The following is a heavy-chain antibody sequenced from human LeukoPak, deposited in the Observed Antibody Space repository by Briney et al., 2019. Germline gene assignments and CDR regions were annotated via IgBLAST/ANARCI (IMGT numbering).Heavy chain of an antibody. V-gene: IGHV1-46*01. CDR1: GYTFTSYG. Sequence: ASVKVSCKASGYTFTSYGISWVRQAPGQGLEWVGIINPSGGSTSYAQKFQGRVTMTRDTSTSTVYMELSSLRSEDTAVYYCARGQSYGSGSYSPDYWGQGTLVTVSS. J-gene: IGHJ4*02. CDR2: INPSGGST. D-gene: IGHD3-10*01. CDR3: ARGQSYGSGSYSPDY.